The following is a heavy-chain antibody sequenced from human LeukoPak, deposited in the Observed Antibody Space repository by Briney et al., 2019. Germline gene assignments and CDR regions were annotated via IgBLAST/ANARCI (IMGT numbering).Heavy chain of an antibody. CDR1: GFTFSSYS. Sequence: PGGSLRLSCAASGFTFSSYSMNWVRQAPGKGLEWVAVISYDGSNKYYADSVKGRFTISRDNSKNTLYLQMNSLRSEDTAVYYCAAAHSGSYLPFDYWGQGTLVTVSS. J-gene: IGHJ4*02. D-gene: IGHD1-26*01. V-gene: IGHV3-30*03. CDR2: ISYDGSNK. CDR3: AAAHSGSYLPFDY.